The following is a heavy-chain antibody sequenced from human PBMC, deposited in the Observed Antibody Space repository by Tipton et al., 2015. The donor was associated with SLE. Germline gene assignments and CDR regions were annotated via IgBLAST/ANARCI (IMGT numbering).Heavy chain of an antibody. Sequence: TLSLTCTVSGGSISSYYWSWIRQPPGKGLEWIGYIYYSGSTNYNPSLKSRVTISGDTFKNQFSLKLSSVTAADTAVYYCARFIAAAGILYWGQGTLVTVSS. J-gene: IGHJ4*02. CDR1: GGSISSYY. CDR2: IYYSGST. CDR3: ARFIAAAGILY. D-gene: IGHD6-13*01. V-gene: IGHV4-59*01.